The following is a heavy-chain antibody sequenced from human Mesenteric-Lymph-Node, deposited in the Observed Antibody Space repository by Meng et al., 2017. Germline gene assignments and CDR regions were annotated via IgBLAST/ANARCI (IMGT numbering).Heavy chain of an antibody. D-gene: IGHD1-26*01. CDR2: INHSGST. Sequence: SETLSLTCTVSGYSISSGYYWGWIRQPPGKGLEWIGSINHSGSTNYNPSLKSRVTISVDTSKNQFSLKLSSVTAADTAVYYCAKGLSAANTKREDYYYYYGMDVWGQGTTVTVSS. V-gene: IGHV4-38-2*02. CDR3: AKGLSAANTKREDYYYYYGMDV. CDR1: GYSISSGYY. J-gene: IGHJ6*02.